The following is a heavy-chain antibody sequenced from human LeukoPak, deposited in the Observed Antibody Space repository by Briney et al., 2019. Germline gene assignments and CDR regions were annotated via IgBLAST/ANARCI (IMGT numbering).Heavy chain of an antibody. V-gene: IGHV4-31*03. J-gene: IGHJ1*01. CDR3: ARQNYYDSSGYYPEYFQH. CDR1: GGSISSSGYY. CDR2: IYYSGST. Sequence: SQTLSLTCTVSGGSISSSGYYWGWIRQHPGKGLEWIGYIYYSGSTYHNPSLKSRVTISVDTSKNQFSLKLSSVTAADTAVYYCARQNYYDSSGYYPEYFQHWGQGTLVTVSS. D-gene: IGHD3-22*01.